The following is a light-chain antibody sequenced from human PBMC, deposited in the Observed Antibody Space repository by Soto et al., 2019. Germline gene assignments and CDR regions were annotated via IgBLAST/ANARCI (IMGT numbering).Light chain of an antibody. CDR3: QVWDSSSDHRGV. CDR1: NIGSKS. J-gene: IGLJ2*01. Sequence: SYELTQPPSVSVAPGKTARTTCGGNNIGSKSVHWYQQKPGQAPVLVIYYDSDRPSGIPERFSGSNSGNTATLTISRVEAGDEADYYCQVWDSSSDHRGVFGGGTQLTVL. CDR2: YDS. V-gene: IGLV3-21*04.